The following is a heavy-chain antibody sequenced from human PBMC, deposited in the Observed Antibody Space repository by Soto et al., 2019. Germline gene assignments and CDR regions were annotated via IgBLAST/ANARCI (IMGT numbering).Heavy chain of an antibody. CDR1: GFTFSTYA. V-gene: IGHV3-23*01. Sequence: EVRLLESGGGLVQPGGSLRLSCAVAGFTFSTYAMSWFRQAPGKGLEWVSVISASGGSPYYADSVKGRFTISRDNSTNTLYLNMNSLRAEDTAVYYCARDSGAEVVTYFDFWGQGTLVTVSS. CDR2: ISASGGSP. CDR3: ARDSGAEVVTYFDF. J-gene: IGHJ4*02. D-gene: IGHD3-22*01.